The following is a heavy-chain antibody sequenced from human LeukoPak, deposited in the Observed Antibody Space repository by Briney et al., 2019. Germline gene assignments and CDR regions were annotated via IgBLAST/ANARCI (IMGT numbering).Heavy chain of an antibody. V-gene: IGHV3-7*01. D-gene: IGHD6-13*01. Sequence: GGSLRLSCAASGFTFSSYAMSWVRQAPGKGLEWVANIKPDGSEKYYMDSVKGRFTISRDKAKNSLFLQMNSLRAEDTVVYYCARDMTYSSSWYGPYHYYGMDVWGQGTSVTVYS. CDR3: ARDMTYSSSWYGPYHYYGMDV. J-gene: IGHJ6*02. CDR1: GFTFSSYA. CDR2: IKPDGSEK.